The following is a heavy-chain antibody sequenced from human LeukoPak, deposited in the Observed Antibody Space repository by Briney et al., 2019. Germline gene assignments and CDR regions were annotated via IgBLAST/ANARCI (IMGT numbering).Heavy chain of an antibody. J-gene: IGHJ4*02. V-gene: IGHV3-53*01. CDR3: ARKNFDF. CDR1: GLSVGSNY. CDR2: IYSGGST. D-gene: IGHD2/OR15-2a*01. Sequence: QSGGSLRLSCAASGLSVGSNYWSWVRQAPGKGLEWVSIIYSGGSTSYADSVKGRFTISRDNAKNSLYLQMNSLRAEDTAVYYCARKNFDFWGQGTLVTVSS.